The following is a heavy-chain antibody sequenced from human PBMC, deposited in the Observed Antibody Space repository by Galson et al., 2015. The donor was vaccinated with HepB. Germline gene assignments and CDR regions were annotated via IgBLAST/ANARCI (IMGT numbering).Heavy chain of an antibody. CDR1: GYTFTSYY. V-gene: IGHV1-46*01. J-gene: IGHJ5*02. Sequence: SVKVSCKASGYTFTSYYMHWVRQAPGQGLEWMGIINPSGGSTSYAQKFQGRVTMTRDTSTSTVYMELSSLRSEDTAVYYCARELGTYCSSTSCYTGYYNWFDPWGQGTLVTVSS. CDR3: ARELGTYCSSTSCYTGYYNWFDP. CDR2: INPSGGST. D-gene: IGHD2-2*02.